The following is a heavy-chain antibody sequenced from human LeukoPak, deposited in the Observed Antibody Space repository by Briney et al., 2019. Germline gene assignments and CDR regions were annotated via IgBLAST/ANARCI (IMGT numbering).Heavy chain of an antibody. V-gene: IGHV3-49*04. CDR2: IRRRAYGGAA. CDR3: SRNALVDFDY. J-gene: IGHJ4*02. Sequence: GGSLRLACTTSGFAFDDFAMSWVRQPAEKGLEWVGFIRRRAYGGAAEYAASVKGRFIISRDDSKGIAYLQMNSLKTEDTAVYYCSRNALVDFDYWGQGSRVIVSP. CDR1: GFAFDDFA.